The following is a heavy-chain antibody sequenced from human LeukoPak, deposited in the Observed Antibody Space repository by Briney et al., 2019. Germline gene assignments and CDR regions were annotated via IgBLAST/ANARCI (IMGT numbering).Heavy chain of an antibody. V-gene: IGHV4-59*01. CDR3: ARDLYSSGWYSGWFDP. CDR2: IYYSGST. J-gene: IGHJ5*02. Sequence: SESLSLTCTVSVGSISSYYWSWIRQPPGKGLEWIGYIYYSGSTNYNPSLKSRVTISVDTSKNQFSLKLSSVTAADTAVYYCARDLYSSGWYSGWFDPWGQGTLVTVSS. D-gene: IGHD6-19*01. CDR1: VGSISSYY.